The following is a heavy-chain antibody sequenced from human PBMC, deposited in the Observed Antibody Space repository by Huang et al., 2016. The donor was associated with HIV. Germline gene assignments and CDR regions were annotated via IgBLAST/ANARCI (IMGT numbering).Heavy chain of an antibody. J-gene: IGHJ5*02. CDR3: AAGSRGIFGVVIRTNWFDP. CDR2: IRHSGNT. D-gene: IGHD3-3*01. CDR1: GGSFSAYY. Sequence: QVQLQQWGAGLLKPSETLSLTCAVYGGSFSAYYWTWIRQPPGKGLEWIGEIRHSGNTNYNPALKRRVTISVDTSKNQCSLKLRSVTAADTAVYDCAAGSRGIFGVVIRTNWFDPWGQGTLVTVSS. V-gene: IGHV4-34*01.